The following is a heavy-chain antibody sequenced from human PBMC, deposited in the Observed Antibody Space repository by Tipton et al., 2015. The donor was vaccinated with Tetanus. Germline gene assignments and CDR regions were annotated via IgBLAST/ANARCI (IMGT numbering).Heavy chain of an antibody. CDR2: VSYSGRT. CDR3: ARHPPPYYYGSGSYLDY. D-gene: IGHD3-10*01. J-gene: IGHJ4*02. Sequence: TLSLTCTVSGGSVRSGDYSWNWIRQPPGKGLEWLAYVSYSGRTNPNYSLKSRVTISLDTSKNEFSLTLSSVTAADTAVYFCARHPPPYYYGSGSYLDYWGQGTPVTVSS. V-gene: IGHV4-61*08. CDR1: GGSVRSGDYS.